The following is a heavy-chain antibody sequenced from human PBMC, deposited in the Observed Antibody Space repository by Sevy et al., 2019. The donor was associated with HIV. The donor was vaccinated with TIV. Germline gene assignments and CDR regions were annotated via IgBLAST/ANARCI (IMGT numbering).Heavy chain of an antibody. CDR2: ISGSGTRT. D-gene: IGHD3-22*01. CDR1: GFSFDSYG. V-gene: IGHV3-23*01. Sequence: GGSLRLSCAVSGFSFDSYGMTWVRQAPGKGLEWVSGISGSGTRTYYADSVKGRFIISRDNSKNTLYLQMNSLRSEDQAIEYWAKGGGGHYDPDEIGYYFYYYNMDVWGKGTTVTVSS. J-gene: IGHJ6*03. CDR3: AKGGGGHYDPDEIGYYFYYYNMDV.